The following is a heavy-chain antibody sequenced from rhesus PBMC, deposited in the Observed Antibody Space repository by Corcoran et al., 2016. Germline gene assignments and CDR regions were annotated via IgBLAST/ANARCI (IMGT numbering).Heavy chain of an antibody. CDR2: IGFISSDT. CDR3: ARHPYPFGSLDV. CDR1: GDSISSFNW. J-gene: IGHJ5-2*02. V-gene: IGHV4-65*02. Sequence: QVQLQESGPGLVEPSETLSLTCTVSGDSISSFNWLSWIRQPPGKGLEWIGNIGFISSDTFYNPSFVSRVTISKDTSKNQFSLRLNSMTAADTAVYQCARHPYPFGSLDVWGRGLLVTVSS. D-gene: IGHD3S6*01.